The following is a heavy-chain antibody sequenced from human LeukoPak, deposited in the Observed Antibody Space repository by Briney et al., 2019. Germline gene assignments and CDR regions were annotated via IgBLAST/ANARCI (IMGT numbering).Heavy chain of an antibody. CDR2: ISGSGGST. Sequence: QAGGSLRLSCAASGFTFSSYAMSWVRQAPGKGLEWVSAISGSGGSTYYADSVKGRFTISRDNSKNTLYLQMNSPRAEDTAVYYCAKMRELRLRPPDYWGQGTLVTVSS. D-gene: IGHD1-26*01. CDR1: GFTFSSYA. CDR3: AKMRELRLRPPDY. J-gene: IGHJ4*02. V-gene: IGHV3-23*01.